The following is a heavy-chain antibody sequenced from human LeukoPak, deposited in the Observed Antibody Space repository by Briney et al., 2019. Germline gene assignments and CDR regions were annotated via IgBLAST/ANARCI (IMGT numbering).Heavy chain of an antibody. CDR1: GFTFSSYA. CDR2: ISYDGSNK. D-gene: IGHD3-10*01. J-gene: IGHJ4*02. Sequence: QPGGSLRLSCAASGFTFSSYAMHWVRQAPGKGLEWVAVISYDGSNKYYADSVKGRFTISRDNSKNTLYLQMNSLRAEDTAVYYCASYLWSADWGQGTLVTVSS. V-gene: IGHV3-30-3*01. CDR3: ASYLWSAD.